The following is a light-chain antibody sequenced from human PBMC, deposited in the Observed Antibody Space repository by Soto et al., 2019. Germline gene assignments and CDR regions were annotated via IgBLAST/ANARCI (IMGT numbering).Light chain of an antibody. CDR2: DAS. CDR3: QQYENFPRT. V-gene: IGKV1-33*01. Sequence: DIQMTQSPSSLSASVGDRVTITCQASQDIRNSLNWYQQKPGKAPDLLIFDASKLETGVPSRFSGSGSGTDFTFTISSLQPEDFATYYCQQYENFPRTFGQGTKLEI. CDR1: QDIRNS. J-gene: IGKJ2*01.